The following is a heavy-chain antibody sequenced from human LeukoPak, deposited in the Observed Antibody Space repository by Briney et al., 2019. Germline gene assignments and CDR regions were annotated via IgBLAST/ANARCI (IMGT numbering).Heavy chain of an antibody. CDR3: ARHIYGDSVAFDI. CDR2: IYFSGST. Sequence: PSETLSLTCAVSGDYISGYYWSWIRQPPGKGWAWIGYIYFSGSTKYNPSLKSRVIISLDTSTNQFSLKLSSVTAADTALYYCARHIYGDSVAFDIWGQGTLVTVSS. V-gene: IGHV4-59*08. D-gene: IGHD4-17*01. CDR1: GDYISGYY. J-gene: IGHJ3*02.